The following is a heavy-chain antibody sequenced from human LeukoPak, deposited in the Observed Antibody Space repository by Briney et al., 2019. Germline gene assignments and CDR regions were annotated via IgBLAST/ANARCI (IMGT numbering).Heavy chain of an antibody. CDR2: INHSGGT. CDR3: ARGGGRYCSSTSCHLDY. CDR1: GESFSGYY. Sequence: SETLSLTCAVYGESFSGYYWSWIRQPPGKGLEWIGEINHSGGTNCNPSLKSRVTISVDTSKNQFSLKLSSVTAADTAVYYCARGGGRYCSSTSCHLDYWGQGTLVTASS. J-gene: IGHJ4*02. V-gene: IGHV4-34*01. D-gene: IGHD2-2*01.